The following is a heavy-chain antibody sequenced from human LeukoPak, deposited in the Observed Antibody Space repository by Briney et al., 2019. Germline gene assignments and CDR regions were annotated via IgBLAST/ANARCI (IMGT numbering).Heavy chain of an antibody. V-gene: IGHV3-43*01. J-gene: IGHJ3*02. CDR1: GFTFDDYT. Sequence: GGSLRLSCAASGFTFDDYTMHWVRQAPGKGLEWVSLISWDGGSTYYADSVKGRFTISRDNSKNSLYLQMNSLRTEDTALYYCAKAMGYSGSYQDHDAFDIWGQGTMVTVSS. D-gene: IGHD1-26*01. CDR2: ISWDGGST. CDR3: AKAMGYSGSYQDHDAFDI.